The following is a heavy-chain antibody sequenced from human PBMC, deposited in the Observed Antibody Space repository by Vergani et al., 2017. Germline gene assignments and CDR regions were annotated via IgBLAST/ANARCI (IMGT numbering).Heavy chain of an antibody. CDR3: ARVLYYYDSGHYYAPFDY. V-gene: IGHV7-4-1*02. J-gene: IGHJ4*02. CDR1: GGTFSSYT. Sequence: QVQLVQSGAEVKKPGSSVKVSCKASGGTFSSYTISWVRQAPGQGLEWMGWINTNTGNPTYAQGFTGRFVFSLDTSVSTAYLQISSLKAEDTAVYYCARVLYYYDSGHYYAPFDYWGQGTPVTVSS. CDR2: INTNTGNP. D-gene: IGHD3-22*01.